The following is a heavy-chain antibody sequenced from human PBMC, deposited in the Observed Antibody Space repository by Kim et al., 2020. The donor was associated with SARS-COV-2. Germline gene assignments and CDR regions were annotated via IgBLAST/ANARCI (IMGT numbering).Heavy chain of an antibody. CDR3: VREPPGAYYGLDV. D-gene: IGHD7-27*01. CDR1: GYSFTTYF. Sequence: ASVKVSCKASGYSFTTYFIHWVRQAPGQGLEWMGMMSPSNGDTNYAQEFRDRVTMTSDTSTSNVYMELDSLTSEDTAVYFCVREPPGAYYGLDVWGQGTSVTVSS. V-gene: IGHV1-46*01. CDR2: MSPSNGDT. J-gene: IGHJ6*02.